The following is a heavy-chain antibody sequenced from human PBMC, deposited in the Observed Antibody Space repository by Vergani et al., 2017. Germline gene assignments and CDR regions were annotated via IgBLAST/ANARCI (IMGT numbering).Heavy chain of an antibody. D-gene: IGHD1-1*01. Sequence: EVELVQSGPEMRKPGESLKISCKGSEYSFGNYWIGWVRQMPGEGLEWMGIIYPAESDTRYSPSFQGQVTISADKSISTAFLQWDSLNASDTALYYCARHTTYTDSWGQGTLVTVSS. J-gene: IGHJ4*02. CDR3: ARHTTYTDS. V-gene: IGHV5-51*01. CDR2: IYPAESDT. CDR1: EYSFGNYW.